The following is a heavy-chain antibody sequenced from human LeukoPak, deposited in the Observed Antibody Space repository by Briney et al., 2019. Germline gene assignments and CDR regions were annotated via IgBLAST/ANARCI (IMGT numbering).Heavy chain of an antibody. J-gene: IGHJ4*02. CDR2: IKSKTDGGTT. CDR1: GFTFSNYG. V-gene: IGHV3-15*01. Sequence: GGSLRLSCAASGFTFSNYGMHWVRQAPGKGLEWVGRIKSKTDGGTTDYAAPVKGRFTISRDDSKNTLYLQMNSLKTEDTAVYYCTTDLRVYDYVWGSYRRVDYWGQGTLVTVSS. D-gene: IGHD3-16*02. CDR3: TTDLRVYDYVWGSYRRVDY.